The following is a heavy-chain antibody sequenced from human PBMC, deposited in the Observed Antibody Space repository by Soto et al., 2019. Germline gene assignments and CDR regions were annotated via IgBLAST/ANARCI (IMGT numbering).Heavy chain of an antibody. D-gene: IGHD2-2*01. CDR1: GGSISSYY. J-gene: IGHJ6*02. V-gene: IGHV4-59*03. CDR3: ARHVPAAGYYYGMDV. CDR2: IYYSGST. Sequence: ETLSLTCTVSGGSISSYYWNWIRQPPGKGLEWIGSIYYSGSTYYNPSLKSRVTITADESTSTAYMELSSLRSEDTAVYYCARHVPAAGYYYGMDVWGQGTTVTVSS.